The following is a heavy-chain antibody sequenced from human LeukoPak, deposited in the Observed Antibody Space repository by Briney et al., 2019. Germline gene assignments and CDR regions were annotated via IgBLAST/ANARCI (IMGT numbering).Heavy chain of an antibody. J-gene: IGHJ5*02. Sequence: ASVKVSCKASGYTFTAYYMHWVRQAPGQGLEWMGWINPNSGGTNYAQKFQGRVTMTRNTSISTAYMEISRLRSDDTAVYYCARGVVVVVPAAQYNWFDPWGQGTLVTVSS. D-gene: IGHD2-2*01. CDR1: GYTFTAYY. V-gene: IGHV1-2*02. CDR3: ARGVVVVVPAAQYNWFDP. CDR2: INPNSGGT.